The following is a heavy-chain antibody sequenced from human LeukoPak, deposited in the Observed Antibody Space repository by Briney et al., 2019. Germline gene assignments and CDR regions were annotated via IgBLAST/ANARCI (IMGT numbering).Heavy chain of an antibody. V-gene: IGHV4-61*01. J-gene: IGHJ5*02. CDR1: GASVSSASY. CDR2: IYNGVNT. CDR3: ARSRAFNSGAFDP. D-gene: IGHD1-26*01. Sequence: SETLSLTCTVSGASVSSASYWTWIRQPPGKGVAWIAHIYNGVNTNYNPSLKSRVTISVDTSKNQFSLRLNSVTAADTAVYYCARSRAFNSGAFDPWGQGSLVTVSS.